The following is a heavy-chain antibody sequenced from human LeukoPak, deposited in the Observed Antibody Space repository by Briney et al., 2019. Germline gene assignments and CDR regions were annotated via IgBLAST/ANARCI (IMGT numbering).Heavy chain of an antibody. CDR1: GFTFSSYS. J-gene: IGHJ2*01. D-gene: IGHD2-21*02. V-gene: IGHV3-21*04. CDR2: ISSSSSYI. Sequence: GGSLRLSCAASGFTFSSYSMNWVRQAPGKGLEWVSSISSSSSYIYYADSVKGRFTISRDNAKNSLYLQMNSLRAEDTAVYYCARDQCGGDCYPYWYFDLWGRGTLVTVSS. CDR3: ARDQCGGDCYPYWYFDL.